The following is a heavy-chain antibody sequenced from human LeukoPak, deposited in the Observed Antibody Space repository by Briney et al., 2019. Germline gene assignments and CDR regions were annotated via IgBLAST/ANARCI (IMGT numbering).Heavy chain of an antibody. CDR1: GFTFSTYS. J-gene: IGHJ4*02. D-gene: IGHD6-13*01. V-gene: IGHV3-48*01. CDR2: ISSICSII. Sequence: GGSLRLSCAASGFTFSTYSMSWVRQAPGKGLKWVSYISSICSIIYYADSVKGRFTISRDNAKSSLYLQMNSLRAEDTAVYYCARSRPGTEAGQPNFDYWGQGTLVTVSS. CDR3: ARSRPGTEAGQPNFDY.